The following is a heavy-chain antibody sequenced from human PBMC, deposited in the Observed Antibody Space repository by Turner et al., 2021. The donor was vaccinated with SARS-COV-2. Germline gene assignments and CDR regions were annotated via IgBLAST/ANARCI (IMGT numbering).Heavy chain of an antibody. J-gene: IGHJ6*02. D-gene: IGHD6-19*01. CDR3: ATGVAVSGTPSKYYYYYGMDV. V-gene: IGHV1-24*01. CDR1: GYTLTELS. CDR2: FEPEEGET. Sequence: QVQLVQSGAAVKKPGASVQVSCKVSGYTLTELSMHWVRQAPGKGLEVMEGFEPEEGETIYAQKCQGRVTMTEVTSTDTAYMELSSLRSEDTAVYYCATGVAVSGTPSKYYYYYGMDVWGQGTTVTVSS.